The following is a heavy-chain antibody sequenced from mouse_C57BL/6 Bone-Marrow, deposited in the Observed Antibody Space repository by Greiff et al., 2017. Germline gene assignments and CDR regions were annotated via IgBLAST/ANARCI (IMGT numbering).Heavy chain of an antibody. V-gene: IGHV5-17*01. D-gene: IGHD3-3*01. J-gene: IGHJ3*01. CDR3: ARDGDAWFAD. CDR1: GFTFSDYG. Sequence: EVQGVESGGGLVKPGGSLKLSCAASGFTFSDYGMHWVRQAPEKGLEWVAYISSGSSTIYYADTVKGRFTISRDNAKNTRFLQMTSLRSEDTAMYYCARDGDAWFADWGQGTLVTVSA. CDR2: ISSGSSTI.